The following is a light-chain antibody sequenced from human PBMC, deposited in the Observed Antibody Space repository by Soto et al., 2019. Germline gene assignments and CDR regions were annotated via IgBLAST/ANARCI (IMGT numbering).Light chain of an antibody. CDR1: SSDVGSYNL. Sequence: QSVLTQPASVSGSPGQSITISCTGTSSDVGSYNLVSWYQQHPGKAPKLMIYEGSKRPSGVSNRFSCSKSGNTASLTISGLQAEDEADYYCCSYAGSSTFVWVFGGGTKLTVL. J-gene: IGLJ3*02. CDR3: CSYAGSSTFVWV. V-gene: IGLV2-23*03. CDR2: EGS.